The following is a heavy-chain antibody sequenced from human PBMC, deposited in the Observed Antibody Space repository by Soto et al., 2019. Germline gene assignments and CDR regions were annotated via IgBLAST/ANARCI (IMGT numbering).Heavy chain of an antibody. J-gene: IGHJ6*02. V-gene: IGHV3-30*18. CDR3: AKDGPDKPVHHNYYYGMGV. CDR2: ISYDGSNK. Sequence: SSFGSLLDTQPPGKGIEWVAVISYDGSNKYYADSVKGRFTISRDNSKNTLYLQMNSLRAEDTAVYYCAKDGPDKPVHHNYYYGMGVWGQGTPVTVSS. CDR1: SSFG.